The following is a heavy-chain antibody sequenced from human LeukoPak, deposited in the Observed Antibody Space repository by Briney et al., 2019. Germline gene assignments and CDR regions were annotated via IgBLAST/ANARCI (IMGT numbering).Heavy chain of an antibody. CDR3: ARDPLRYFDWLSSFDAFDI. CDR2: INPSGGST. V-gene: IGHV1-46*01. J-gene: IGHJ3*02. Sequence: ASVKVSCKASGYTFTSYYMHWVRQAPGQGLEWMGIINPSGGSTSYAQKFQGRVIMTRDTSTSTVYMELSSLRSDDTAVYYCARDPLRYFDWLSSFDAFDIWGQGTMVTVSS. D-gene: IGHD3-9*01. CDR1: GYTFTSYY.